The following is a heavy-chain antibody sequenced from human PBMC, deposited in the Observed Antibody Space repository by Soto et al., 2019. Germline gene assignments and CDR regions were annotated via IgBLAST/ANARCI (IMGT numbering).Heavy chain of an antibody. CDR3: ARYCSACCGGDCSYFDY. CDR1: GFTFSSYG. V-gene: IGHV3-33*01. Sequence: PGGSLRLSCAASGFTFSSYGMHWVRQAPGKGLEWVAVIWYDGSNKHYADSVKGRFTISRDNSKNTLYLQMNSLRAEDTAVYYCARYCSACCGGDCSYFDYWGQGTLVTVSS. CDR2: IWYDGSNK. J-gene: IGHJ4*02. D-gene: IGHD2-21*02.